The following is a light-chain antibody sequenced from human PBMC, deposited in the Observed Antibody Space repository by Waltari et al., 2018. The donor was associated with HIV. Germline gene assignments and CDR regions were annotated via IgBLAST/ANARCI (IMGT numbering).Light chain of an antibody. CDR3: QQYGSSRPNT. CDR2: GAS. Sequence: DIVLTQSPGTLSLSPGERVTFSCSASPTVSSYLAWYQQTAGPAPRLLIYGASTRSTGSPDRFSGSGSGTDFTLTISRLEPEDVAVYYCQQYGSSRPNTFGQGTKLEIK. J-gene: IGKJ2*01. CDR1: PTVSSY. V-gene: IGKV3-20*01.